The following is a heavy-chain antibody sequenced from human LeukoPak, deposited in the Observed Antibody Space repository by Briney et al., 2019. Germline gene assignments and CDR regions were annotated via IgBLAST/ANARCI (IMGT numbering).Heavy chain of an antibody. V-gene: IGHV3-48*02. Sequence: PGGSLRLSCAASGFTFSSYSMNWVRQAPGKGLEWVSYISSRSSTIYYADSVEGRFTISRDNAKNSLYLQMNSLRDEDTAVYYCARALYDISRIDYWGQGTLVTVSS. CDR2: ISSRSSTI. CDR1: GFTFSSYS. CDR3: ARALYDISRIDY. D-gene: IGHD3-9*01. J-gene: IGHJ4*02.